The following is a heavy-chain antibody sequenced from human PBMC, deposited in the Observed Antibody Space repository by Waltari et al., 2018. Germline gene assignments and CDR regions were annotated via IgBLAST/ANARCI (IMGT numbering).Heavy chain of an antibody. Sequence: EVLLVESGGGVVQTGGSLRLSCAASRFTFSNYWMNWVRQAPGKGLEWVANINQDGSEEYYVDSVKGRFTISRDNAKNSLYLEMKTLRAEDTAIYYCARTGARWLQFAAFDIWGQGTMVTVSS. D-gene: IGHD5-12*01. V-gene: IGHV3-7*01. CDR1: RFTFSNYW. CDR3: ARTGARWLQFAAFDI. CDR2: INQDGSEE. J-gene: IGHJ3*02.